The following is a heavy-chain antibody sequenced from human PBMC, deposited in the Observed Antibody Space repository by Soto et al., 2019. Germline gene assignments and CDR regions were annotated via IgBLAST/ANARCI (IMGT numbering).Heavy chain of an antibody. CDR2: ISGGGDTT. CDR1: GFTFNNYA. J-gene: IGHJ4*02. CDR3: AKGRGGSGSLTPRVDF. V-gene: IGHV3-23*01. D-gene: IGHD3-10*01. Sequence: EVQLLESGGGLVQPGGSLRLSCAASGFTFNNYAMTWVRQAPGKGLEWVSAISGGGDTTSYADSVKGRFTVSRDGSKNTLYLKMSSLRAEETAIYYCAKGRGGSGSLTPRVDFWGKGTLVTVSS.